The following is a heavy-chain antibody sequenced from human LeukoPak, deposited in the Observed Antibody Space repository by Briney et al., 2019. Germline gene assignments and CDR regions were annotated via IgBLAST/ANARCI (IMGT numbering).Heavy chain of an antibody. CDR3: ARGRNDNGGMFFDS. Sequence: AETLSLTCTVSGASIRSYYWSWIRQAPGKGLEWVGFISYSGYTSYSPSLKSRVAISVDTSKSQFSLRLTSMTVADTAIYYCARGRNDNGGMFFDSWAQGTLVTVSS. V-gene: IGHV4-59*01. J-gene: IGHJ4*02. CDR2: ISYSGYT. CDR1: GASIRSYY. D-gene: IGHD4-23*01.